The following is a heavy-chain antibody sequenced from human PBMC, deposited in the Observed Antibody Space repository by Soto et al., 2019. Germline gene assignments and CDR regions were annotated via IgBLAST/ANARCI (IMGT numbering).Heavy chain of an antibody. V-gene: IGHV4-39*01. Sequence: SETLSLTCTVSGGFISDSNDHWGWIRQPPGKGLEWIGSIYYSGSTYYNPPLKSRVTISVDTSKNQFSLKLSSVTAADTAVYYCARHTPAISISDHWGQGTLVTVSS. CDR3: ARHTPAISISDH. CDR2: IYYSGST. J-gene: IGHJ4*02. D-gene: IGHD2-15*01. CDR1: GGFISDSNDH.